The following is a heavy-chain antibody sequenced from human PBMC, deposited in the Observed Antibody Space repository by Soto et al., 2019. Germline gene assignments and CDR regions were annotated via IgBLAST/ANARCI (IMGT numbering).Heavy chain of an antibody. CDR3: AAYDSEGYFDY. J-gene: IGHJ4*02. D-gene: IGHD3-22*01. CDR2: VYFSGST. CDR1: GGSITNFH. Sequence: LSLTCTVSGGSITNFHWSWIRQPPGKGLEWIGYVYFSGSTKYNPSFKSRVTMSIDTSKNEFSLRLISVTAADSAAYFCAAYDSEGYFDYWGQGALVTVSS. V-gene: IGHV4-59*01.